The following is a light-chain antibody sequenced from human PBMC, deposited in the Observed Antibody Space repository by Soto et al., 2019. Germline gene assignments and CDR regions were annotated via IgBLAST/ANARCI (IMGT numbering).Light chain of an antibody. V-gene: IGKV3-15*01. Sequence: EIVMTQSPATLSVSPGERATLSCRASQSVSSNLAWYQQKPGQAPRLLIYGASTRATVIPARFSGSGSGTEFTLTISSLQSEDFAVYYCQQYNNWRGTFGQGTKVDIK. CDR3: QQYNNWRGT. J-gene: IGKJ1*01. CDR1: QSVSSN. CDR2: GAS.